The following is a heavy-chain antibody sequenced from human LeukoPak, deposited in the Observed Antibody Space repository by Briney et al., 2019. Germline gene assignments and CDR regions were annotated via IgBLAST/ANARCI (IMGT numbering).Heavy chain of an antibody. CDR2: ISAYNGNT. J-gene: IGHJ4*02. Sequence: ASVKVSCKASGYTFTTYAMNWVRQAPGQGLEWMGWISAYNGNTNYAQKLQGRVTMTTDTSTSTAYMELRSLRSDDTAVYYCARDMDDYGDRWADFDYWGQGTLVTVSS. CDR3: ARDMDDYGDRWADFDY. CDR1: GYTFTTYA. V-gene: IGHV1-18*01. D-gene: IGHD4-17*01.